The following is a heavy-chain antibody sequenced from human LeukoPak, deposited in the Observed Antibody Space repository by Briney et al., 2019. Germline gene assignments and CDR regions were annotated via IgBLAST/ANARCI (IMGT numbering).Heavy chain of an antibody. V-gene: IGHV4-61*02. J-gene: IGHJ3*02. CDR3: ARPDIVVVPAASGAFDI. D-gene: IGHD2-2*01. CDR2: IYTSGST. Sequence: PSETLSLTCTVSGGSISSGSYYWSWIRQPAGKGLEWIGRIYTSGSTNYNPSLKSRVTISVDTSKNQFSLKLSSVTAADTAVYYCARPDIVVVPAASGAFDIWGQGTMVTVSS. CDR1: GGSISSGSYY.